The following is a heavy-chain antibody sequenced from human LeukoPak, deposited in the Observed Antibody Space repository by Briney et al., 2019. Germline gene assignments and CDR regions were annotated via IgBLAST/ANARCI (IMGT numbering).Heavy chain of an antibody. CDR2: ISSSGDTI. J-gene: IGHJ4*02. Sequence: PGGSLRLSCAASGFTFRTYEMHWVGQAQGHGLEWVSYISSSGDTIYYAASVKGRFTISRDNTKNSLYLQMSSLRAEDTAVYYCAREFGYYAWGQGTLVTVSS. V-gene: IGHV3-48*03. CDR1: GFTFRTYE. D-gene: IGHD3-10*01. CDR3: AREFGYYA.